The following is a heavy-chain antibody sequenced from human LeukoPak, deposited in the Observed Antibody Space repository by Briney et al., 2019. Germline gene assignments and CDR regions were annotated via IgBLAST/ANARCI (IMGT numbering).Heavy chain of an antibody. D-gene: IGHD3-22*01. CDR1: GFTFSDYY. J-gene: IGHJ4*02. CDR2: ISSSGSTI. V-gene: IGHV3-11*01. CDR3: ARDHRSSGYSPQVDY. Sequence: PGGSLRLSCAASGFTFSDYYMSWIRQAPGKGLEWVSYISSSGSTIYYADSVKGRFTISRDNAKNSLYLQMNSLRAEDTAVCYCARDHRSSGYSPQVDYWGQGTLVTVSS.